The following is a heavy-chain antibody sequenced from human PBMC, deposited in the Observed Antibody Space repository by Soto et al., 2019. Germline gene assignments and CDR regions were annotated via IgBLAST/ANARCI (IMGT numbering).Heavy chain of an antibody. CDR2: IIPIFGTA. Sequence: QVQLVQSGAEVKKPGSSVKVSCKASGGTFSSYAISWVRQAPGQGLEWMGGIIPIFGTANYAQKFQGRVTSTEDESTSPAYMELSSLSSEDTAVYYCARFSTYFYDSSGQKYYWFDPWGQGTLVTVSS. D-gene: IGHD3-22*01. CDR1: GGTFSSYA. J-gene: IGHJ5*02. V-gene: IGHV1-69*12. CDR3: ARFSTYFYDSSGQKYYWFDP.